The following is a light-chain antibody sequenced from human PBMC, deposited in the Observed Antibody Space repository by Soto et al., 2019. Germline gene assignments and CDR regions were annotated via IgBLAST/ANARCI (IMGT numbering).Light chain of an antibody. V-gene: IGKV3-15*01. CDR1: QSVSSN. Sequence: EIVMTQSPATLSVSPGERATLSCRASQSVSSNLAWYQQKPGQAPRLLIYGASTRATGIPARFSGSGSGTEFTLTISSLQSEDFAVYYCQQYNNLITSGQGTRLEIK. CDR2: GAS. CDR3: QQYNNLIT. J-gene: IGKJ5*01.